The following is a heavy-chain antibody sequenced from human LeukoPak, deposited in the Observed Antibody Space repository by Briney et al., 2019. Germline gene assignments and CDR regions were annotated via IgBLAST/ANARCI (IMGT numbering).Heavy chain of an antibody. CDR2: ISASGGTT. J-gene: IGHJ3*02. V-gene: IGHV3-23*01. Sequence: GGSLRLSCAASGFTCSSYSMTWVRQIPGKGLESVSVISASGGTTDYADSPRGRFTISRDNSKTTLYLQMNSLRVEDTAIYYCAKCSLTCYRGSFDIWGQGATVTVSS. D-gene: IGHD2-2*02. CDR3: AKCSLTCYRGSFDI. CDR1: GFTCSSYS.